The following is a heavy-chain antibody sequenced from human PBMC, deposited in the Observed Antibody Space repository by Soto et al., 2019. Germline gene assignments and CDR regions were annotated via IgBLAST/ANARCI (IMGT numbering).Heavy chain of an antibody. D-gene: IGHD2-8*01. V-gene: IGHV4-61*01. CDR3: ARGGYCTNGVCYYDY. Sequence: QVQLQESGPGLVKPSETLSLTCTVSGGSVSSGSYYWSWIRQPPGKGLEWIGYISYSGSTNYNSSLKSRVTISKDTSENQFSLKLSSVTAADTAVYYCARGGYCTNGVCYYDYWGQGTLVTVSS. J-gene: IGHJ4*02. CDR2: ISYSGST. CDR1: GGSVSSGSYY.